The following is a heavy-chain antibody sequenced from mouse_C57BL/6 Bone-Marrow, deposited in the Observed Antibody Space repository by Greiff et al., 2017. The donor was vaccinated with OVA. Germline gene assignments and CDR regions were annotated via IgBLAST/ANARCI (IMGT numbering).Heavy chain of an antibody. CDR2: IYPRSGNT. D-gene: IGHD1-1*01. Sequence: QVQLQQSGAELARPGASVKLSCKASGYTFTSYGISWVKQRTGQGLEWIGEIYPRSGNTYYNEKFKGKATLTADKSSSTAYMELRSLTSEDSAVYFCARYSHYSGAYWGQGTLVTVSA. CDR3: ARYSHYSGAY. CDR1: GYTFTSYG. V-gene: IGHV1-81*01. J-gene: IGHJ3*01.